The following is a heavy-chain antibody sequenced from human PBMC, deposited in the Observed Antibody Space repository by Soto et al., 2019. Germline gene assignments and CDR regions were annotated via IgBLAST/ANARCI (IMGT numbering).Heavy chain of an antibody. D-gene: IGHD4-17*01. CDR3: ARVADYGDYVDY. CDR2: IYHSGST. CDR1: SGSISSSNW. V-gene: IGHV4-4*02. Sequence: PSETLSLTYAVSSGSISSSNWWSWVRQPPGKGLEWIGEIYHSGSTNYNPSLKSRVTISVDKSKNQFSLKLSSVTAADTAVYYCARVADYGDYVDYWGQGTLVTVSS. J-gene: IGHJ4*02.